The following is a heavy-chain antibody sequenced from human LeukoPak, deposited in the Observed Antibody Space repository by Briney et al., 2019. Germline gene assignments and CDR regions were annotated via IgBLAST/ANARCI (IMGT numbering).Heavy chain of an antibody. J-gene: IGHJ4*02. CDR3: ARQPNTLAAADH. D-gene: IGHD6-13*01. Sequence: GESLKISCEASGYSFTNYWIAWVRQMPGKGLEWMGIIYPGDSDTRYSLSFQGQVTISADKSISTAYLQWSSLKASDTAMYYCARQPNTLAAADHWGQGTLVTVSS. V-gene: IGHV5-51*01. CDR2: IYPGDSDT. CDR1: GYSFTNYW.